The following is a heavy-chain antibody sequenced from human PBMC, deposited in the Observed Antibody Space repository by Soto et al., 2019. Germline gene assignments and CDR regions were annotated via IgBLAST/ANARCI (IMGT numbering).Heavy chain of an antibody. V-gene: IGHV4-34*01. D-gene: IGHD6-13*01. Sequence: QVQLQQWGAGLLKPSETLSLTCAVYGGSFSGYYWSWIRQPPGKGLEWIGEINHSGSTNYNPSLKSRVTISVDTSKNQFSLKLSSVTAADTAVYYCARGSSWPRPAWFDPWGQGTLVTVSS. CDR1: GGSFSGYY. J-gene: IGHJ5*02. CDR3: ARGSSWPRPAWFDP. CDR2: INHSGST.